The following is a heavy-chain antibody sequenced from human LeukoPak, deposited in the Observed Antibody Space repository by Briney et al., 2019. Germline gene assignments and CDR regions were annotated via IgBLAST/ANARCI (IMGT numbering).Heavy chain of an antibody. CDR2: IYTSGST. J-gene: IGHJ6*03. V-gene: IGHV4-61*02. CDR3: ATRLATVVTGYYYYYMDV. Sequence: SETLSLTCTVSGGSISSGSYYWSWIRQPAGKGLEWIGRIYTSGSTNYNPSLTSRVTISVDTSKNQFSLKLSSVTAADTAVYYCATRLATVVTGYYYYYMDVWGKGTTVTVSS. CDR1: GGSISSGSYY. D-gene: IGHD4-23*01.